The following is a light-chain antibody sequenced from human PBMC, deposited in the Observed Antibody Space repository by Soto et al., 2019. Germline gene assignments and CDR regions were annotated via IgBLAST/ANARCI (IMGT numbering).Light chain of an antibody. J-gene: IGKJ1*01. V-gene: IGKV3-15*01. CDR3: QEYNNWRWT. CDR2: GAS. CDR1: QRVSSN. Sequence: EIVMTQSPATLSVSPGERATLSCRASQRVSSNLAWYQQKPGQAPRLLIYGASTRATGIPARFSGSGSGTEFTLTISSLHSEDFAVYYCQEYNNWRWTFGQGTKVEI.